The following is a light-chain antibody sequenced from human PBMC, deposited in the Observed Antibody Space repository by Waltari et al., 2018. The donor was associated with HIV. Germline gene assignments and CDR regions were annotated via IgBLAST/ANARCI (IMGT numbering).Light chain of an antibody. J-gene: IGLJ3*02. CDR3: NSFTDTDTLV. Sequence: QSALTQPASVSGSPGHSVTISCTGTNGDVGSYNLVSWYQQYPGRAPQLIIYGVNSRPSGVSNRFSVSKFGNTASLTISGLRADDEADYYCNSFTDTDTLVFGGGTRLTVL. V-gene: IGLV2-14*03. CDR1: NGDVGSYNL. CDR2: GVN.